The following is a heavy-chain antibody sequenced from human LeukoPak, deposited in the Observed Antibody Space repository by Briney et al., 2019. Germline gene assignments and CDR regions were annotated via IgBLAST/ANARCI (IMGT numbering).Heavy chain of an antibody. CDR1: GGPISSYY. CDR3: ARLKYYYDSSGYRAEYFQH. Sequence: KPSETLSLTCTVSGGPISSYYWSWIRQPPGKGLEWIGYIYYSGSTNYNPSLKSRVTISVDTSKNQLSLKLSSVTAADTAVYYCARLKYYYDSSGYRAEYFQHWGQGTLVTASS. CDR2: IYYSGST. D-gene: IGHD3-22*01. J-gene: IGHJ1*01. V-gene: IGHV4-59*01.